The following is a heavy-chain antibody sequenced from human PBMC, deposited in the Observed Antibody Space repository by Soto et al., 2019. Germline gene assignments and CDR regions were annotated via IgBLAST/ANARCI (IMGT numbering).Heavy chain of an antibody. CDR2: INYSEDT. Sequence: SETLSLTCAVYRGALSGYSWNWIRQPPGKGLEWIGEINYSEDTNPTYNPSLKSRVTISADRTNKQLFLRLTSVTAADTAIYYCARDHDYVWASHRIWLGLWGQGTQVTVYS. CDR1: RGALSGYS. D-gene: IGHD3-16*01. V-gene: IGHV4-34*01. CDR3: ARDHDYVWASHRIWLGL. J-gene: IGHJ4*02.